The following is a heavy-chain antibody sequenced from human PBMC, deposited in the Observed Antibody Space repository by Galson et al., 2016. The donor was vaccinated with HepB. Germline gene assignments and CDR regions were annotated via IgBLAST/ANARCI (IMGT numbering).Heavy chain of an antibody. D-gene: IGHD6-19*01. CDR3: ARDHGSSGWLH. CDR1: GGSVSSDNYY. V-gene: IGHV4-61*01. J-gene: IGHJ4*02. Sequence: SETLSLTCTVSGGSVSSDNYYWSWIRQPPGKGLEWIGYIYNSRSTNYNPSFNRRVTISIDTSKSQFSLELTSVTAADTAVYYCARDHGSSGWLHWGQGILVTVSS. CDR2: IYNSRST.